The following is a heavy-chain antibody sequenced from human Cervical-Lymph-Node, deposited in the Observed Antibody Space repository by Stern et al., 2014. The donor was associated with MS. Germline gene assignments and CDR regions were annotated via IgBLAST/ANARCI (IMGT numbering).Heavy chain of an antibody. CDR2: ITNVGST. Sequence: EVQLEESGGGVIQPGGSLRLSCTASGFTVRRDYMTWVRQAPGKRLEWVSLITNVGSTFYTDSVKGRFTISRDDSKNTVYLHMTSLRAEDTAMYYCARDTSSPERSDWWGQGTLVTVSS. V-gene: IGHV3-53*01. CDR1: GFTVRRDY. D-gene: IGHD1-1*01. CDR3: ARDTSSPERSDW. J-gene: IGHJ4*02.